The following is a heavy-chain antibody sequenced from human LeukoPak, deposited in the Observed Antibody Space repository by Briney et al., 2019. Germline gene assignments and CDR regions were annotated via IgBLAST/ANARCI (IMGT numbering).Heavy chain of an antibody. CDR3: ARAACSWSCFDY. Sequence: ASVKVSCKASGYTFTSYAMHWVRQAPGQRLEWMGWINAGNGNTKYSQKFQGRVTITRDTSASTVYMELSSLRSEDTAIYYCARAACSWSCFDYWGQGILVTVSS. D-gene: IGHD2-15*01. V-gene: IGHV1-3*01. CDR1: GYTFTSYA. CDR2: INAGNGNT. J-gene: IGHJ4*02.